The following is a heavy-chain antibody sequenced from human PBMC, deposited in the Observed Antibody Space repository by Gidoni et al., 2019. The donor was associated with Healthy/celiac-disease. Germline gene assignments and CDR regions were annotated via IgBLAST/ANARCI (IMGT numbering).Heavy chain of an antibody. CDR2: FGPEDGET. CDR1: GYNITELS. V-gene: IGHV1-24*01. J-gene: IGHJ4*02. CDR3: AIGLVVAASSPFDS. D-gene: IGHD2-15*01. Sequence: QVQLVQSGAEVKKPGASVKVSCKVSGYNITELSMHWGRQAPGTGLEWMGGFGPEDGETIYAQQFQGRVTMTEDTSTDTAYMALSSLRSEDTAVYHCAIGLVVAASSPFDSWGQGTLVTVSS.